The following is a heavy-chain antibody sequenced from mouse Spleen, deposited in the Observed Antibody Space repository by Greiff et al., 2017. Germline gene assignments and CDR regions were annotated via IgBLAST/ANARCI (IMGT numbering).Heavy chain of an antibody. J-gene: IGHJ2*01. CDR1: GFTFSNYW. CDR2: IRLKSDNYAT. V-gene: IGHV6-3*01. CDR3: TGGGYYFDY. Sequence: EVKLEESGGGLVQPGGSMKLSCVASGFTFSNYWMNWVRQSSEKGLEWVAQIRLKSDNYATHYAESVKGRFTISRDDSKSSVYLQMNNLRAEDTGIYYCTGGGYYFDYWGQGTTLTVSS.